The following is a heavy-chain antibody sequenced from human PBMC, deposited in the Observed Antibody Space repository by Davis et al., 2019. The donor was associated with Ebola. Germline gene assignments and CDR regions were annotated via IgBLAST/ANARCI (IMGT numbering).Heavy chain of an antibody. J-gene: IGHJ6*02. Sequence: MPSETLSLTCTVSGGSVSSGSYYWSWIRQPPGKGLEWIGYIYYSGSTNYNPSLKSRVTISVDTSKNQFSLKLSSVTAADTAVYYCARTVEMATILYYYYGMDVWGQGTTVTVSS. CDR3: ARTVEMATILYYYYGMDV. D-gene: IGHD5-24*01. CDR2: IYYSGST. CDR1: GGSVSSGSYY. V-gene: IGHV4-61*01.